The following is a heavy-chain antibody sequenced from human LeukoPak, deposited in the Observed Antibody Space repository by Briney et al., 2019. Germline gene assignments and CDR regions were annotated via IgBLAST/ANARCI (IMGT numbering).Heavy chain of an antibody. J-gene: IGHJ4*02. CDR2: ISGSGGST. V-gene: IGHV3-23*01. D-gene: IGHD3-22*01. Sequence: PGGSLRLSCAASGFTFSSYAMSWVRQAPGKGLEWASAISGSGGSTYYADSVKGRFTISRDNSKNTLYLQMNSLRAEDTAVYYCAKDRSVVVVPRPDYWGQGTLVTVSS. CDR3: AKDRSVVVVPRPDY. CDR1: GFTFSSYA.